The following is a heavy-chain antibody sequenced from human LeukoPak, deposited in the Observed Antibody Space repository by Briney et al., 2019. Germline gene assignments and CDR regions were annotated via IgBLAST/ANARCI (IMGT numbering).Heavy chain of an antibody. CDR1: GFTFSRYS. J-gene: IGHJ4*02. V-gene: IGHV3-48*04. CDR2: ITNSSSTI. Sequence: GGSLRLSCAASGFTFSRYSMNWVRQAPGKGLEWVSYITNSSSTIFYADSVKGRFTISRDDAKNSLYLQMSSLRAEDTAVYYCTTAKNDHWGQGTLVTVSS. CDR3: TTAKNDH.